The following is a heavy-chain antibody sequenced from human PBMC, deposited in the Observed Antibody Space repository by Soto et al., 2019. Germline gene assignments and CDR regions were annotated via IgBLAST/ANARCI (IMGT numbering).Heavy chain of an antibody. J-gene: IGHJ5*02. CDR1: GGTFSSYA. Sequence: SVKVSCKASGGTFSSYAISCVLQAPGQGLEWMGGIIPIFGTANYAQKFQGRVTITADESTSTAYMELSSLRSEDTAVYYCARGLTIFGVTNWFDPWGQGTLVTVSP. CDR2: IIPIFGTA. CDR3: ARGLTIFGVTNWFDP. V-gene: IGHV1-69*13. D-gene: IGHD3-3*01.